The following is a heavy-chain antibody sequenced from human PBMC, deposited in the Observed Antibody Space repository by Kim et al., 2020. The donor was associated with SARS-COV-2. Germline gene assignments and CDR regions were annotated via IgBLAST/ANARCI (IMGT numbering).Heavy chain of an antibody. D-gene: IGHD3-10*01. CDR3: ARGSITMVRGVMRYYYGMDV. J-gene: IGHJ6*02. Sequence: SETLSLTCAVYGGSFSGYYWSWIRQPPGKGLEWIGEINHSGSTNYNPSLKSRVTISVDTSKNQFSLKLSSVTAADTAVYYCARGSITMVRGVMRYYYGMDVWGQGTTVTVSS. CDR1: GGSFSGYY. CDR2: INHSGST. V-gene: IGHV4-34*01.